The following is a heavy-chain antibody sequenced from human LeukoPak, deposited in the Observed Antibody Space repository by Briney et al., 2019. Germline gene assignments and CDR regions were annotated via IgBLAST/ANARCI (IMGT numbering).Heavy chain of an antibody. CDR2: IYYSGST. D-gene: IGHD7-27*01. CDR1: GGSISSYY. V-gene: IGHV4-59*01. CDR3: ARILTGEVGIAFDI. J-gene: IGHJ3*02. Sequence: PSETLSLTCTVSGGSISSYYWSWIRQPPGKGLEWIGYIYYSGSTNYNPSLKSRVTILVDTSKNQFSLKLSSVTAADTAVYYCARILTGEVGIAFDIWGQGTMVTVSS.